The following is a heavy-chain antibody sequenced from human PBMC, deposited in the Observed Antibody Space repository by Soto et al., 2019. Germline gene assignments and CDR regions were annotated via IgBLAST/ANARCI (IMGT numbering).Heavy chain of an antibody. CDR2: IIPMFGTA. J-gene: IGHJ4*02. CDR3: ASGIQLWLRRINNGYSG. D-gene: IGHD5-18*01. Sequence: QVQLVQSGAEVKKPESSVKFSCKAPGGTFSTYAIRWVRQAPGQGLEWMGGIIPMFGTANYAQRCKDRVTITADESKNTVYMELSSLRSEDTAVYFCASGIQLWLRRINNGYSGWGQGTLVTVSS. V-gene: IGHV1-69*12. CDR1: GGTFSTYA.